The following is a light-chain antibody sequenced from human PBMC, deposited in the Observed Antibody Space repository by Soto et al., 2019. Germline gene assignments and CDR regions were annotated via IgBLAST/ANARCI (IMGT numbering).Light chain of an antibody. J-gene: IGLJ1*01. CDR1: SSDVGSYNY. CDR2: GVS. Sequence: QSALTQPRSVSGSPGQSVTISCIGTSSDVGSYNYVSWYQQHPGKAPKLMVSGVSERPSGVPDRFSGSKSGNTASLTISGLQAEDEADYYCCSYAGSQTYVFGAGTKVTVL. CDR3: CSYAGSQTYV. V-gene: IGLV2-11*01.